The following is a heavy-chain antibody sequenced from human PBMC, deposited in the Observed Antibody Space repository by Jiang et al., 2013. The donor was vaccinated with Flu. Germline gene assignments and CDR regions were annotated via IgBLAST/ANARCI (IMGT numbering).Heavy chain of an antibody. Sequence: LLKPSETLSLTCTVSGGSISSSSYYWGWIRQPPGKGLEWIGSIYYSGSTYYNPSLKSRVTISVDTSKDQFSLKLSSVTAADTAVYYCAGPNSSSGRHFDYWGQGTLVTVSS. CDR2: IYYSGST. CDR3: AGPNSSSGRHFDY. V-gene: IGHV4-39*01. J-gene: IGHJ4*02. D-gene: IGHD6-6*01. CDR1: GGSISSSSYY.